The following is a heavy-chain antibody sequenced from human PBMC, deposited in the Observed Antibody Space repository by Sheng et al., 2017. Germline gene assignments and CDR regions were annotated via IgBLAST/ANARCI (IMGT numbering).Heavy chain of an antibody. CDR3: AILTGADFDY. D-gene: IGHD7-27*01. J-gene: IGHJ4*02. V-gene: IGHV3-53*01. Sequence: EVQLVESGGGLIQPGGSLRLSCAASGFTVSSNYMSWVRQAPGKGLEWVSVIYSAGNTFYADSVKGRFTISRDNSKNTLYLQMKSLRAEDTAVYYCAILTGADFDYVGPGNTWSPVSS. CDR2: IYSAGNT. CDR1: GFTVSSNY.